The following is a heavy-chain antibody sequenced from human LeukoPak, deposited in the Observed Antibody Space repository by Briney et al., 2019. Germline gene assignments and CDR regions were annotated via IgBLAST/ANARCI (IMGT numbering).Heavy chain of an antibody. D-gene: IGHD2-2*01. CDR1: GFTFSSYG. J-gene: IGHJ3*02. Sequence: GRSLRLSCAASGFTFSSYGMHWVRQAPGKGLEWVAVIWYDGSNKYYADSVKGRFTISRDNSKNTLYLQMNSLRAEDTAVYYCARDCSSTSCLRDDAFDTWGQGTMVTVSS. CDR3: ARDCSSTSCLRDDAFDT. V-gene: IGHV3-33*01. CDR2: IWYDGSNK.